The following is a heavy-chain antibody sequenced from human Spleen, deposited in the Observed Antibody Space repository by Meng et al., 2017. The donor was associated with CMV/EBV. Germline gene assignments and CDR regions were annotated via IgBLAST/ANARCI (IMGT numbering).Heavy chain of an antibody. V-gene: IGHV3-30*02. D-gene: IGHD2-2*01. CDR2: IRYDGSNK. J-gene: IGHJ4*02. Sequence: GESLKISCAASGFMFSGSGMHWVRQAPGKGLEWVAFIRYDGSNKYYADSVKGRFTISRDNSKNTLYLQMNSLRAEDTAVYYCAKDIVVVPAAEYDYWGQGTLVTVSS. CDR3: AKDIVVVPAAEYDY. CDR1: GFMFSGSG.